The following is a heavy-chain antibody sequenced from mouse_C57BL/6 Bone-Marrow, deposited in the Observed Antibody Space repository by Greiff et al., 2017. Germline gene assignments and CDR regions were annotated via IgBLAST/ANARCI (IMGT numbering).Heavy chain of an antibody. CDR1: GYSITSGYY. CDR3: ARVLYFDV. J-gene: IGHJ1*03. CDR2: ISYDGSN. Sequence: EVKLQESGPGLVKPSQSLSLTCSVTGYSITSGYYWNWIRQFPGNKLEWMGYISYDGSNNYNPSLKNRISITRDTSKNQFFLKLNSVTTEDTATYYCARVLYFDVWGTGTTVTVSS. V-gene: IGHV3-6*01.